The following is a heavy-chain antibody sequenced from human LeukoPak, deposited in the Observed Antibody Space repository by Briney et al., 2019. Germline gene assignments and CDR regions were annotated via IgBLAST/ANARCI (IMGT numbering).Heavy chain of an antibody. V-gene: IGHV5-51*01. CDR3: ARQSRVGSSWYIIDY. J-gene: IGHJ4*02. CDR1: GYSFTSYW. D-gene: IGHD6-13*01. Sequence: GESLKISCKGSGYSFTSYWIGWVRQMPGKGLEWMGIIHPGDSETRYSPFFQGQVSISVDKSISTAYLQWSSLKASDTAMYYCARQSRVGSSWYIIDYWGQGTLVTVSS. CDR2: IHPGDSET.